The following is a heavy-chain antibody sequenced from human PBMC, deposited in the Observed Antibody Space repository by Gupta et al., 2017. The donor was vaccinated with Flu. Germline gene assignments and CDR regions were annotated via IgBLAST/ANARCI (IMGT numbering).Heavy chain of an antibody. V-gene: IGHV1-2*02. CDR2: IYPNTGGT. D-gene: IGHD1-26*01. Sequence: HWVRQAPGQGLEWVGWIYPNTGGTNFAQKFQGRVTMTRDTSMSTVYMELSGLRSDDTALYYCASISGSYRKDFWGRGTLVTVSS. CDR3: ASISGSYRKDF. J-gene: IGHJ1*01.